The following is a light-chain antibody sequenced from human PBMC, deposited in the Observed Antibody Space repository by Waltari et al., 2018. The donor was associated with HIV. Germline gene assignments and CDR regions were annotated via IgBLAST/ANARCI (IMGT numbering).Light chain of an antibody. CDR1: SGYNTYA. J-gene: IGLJ3*02. CDR2: LNSDGSH. CDR3: QTWGSGIRV. Sequence: QLVLTPSPSASASLRASVKLPRTLRSGYNTYAIAWHQQQPEKGPRYLMRLNSDGSHTKGDGIPARFSGSSSGSERYLIISSLHSEDEADYYCQTWGSGIRVFGGGTKLTVL. V-gene: IGLV4-69*01.